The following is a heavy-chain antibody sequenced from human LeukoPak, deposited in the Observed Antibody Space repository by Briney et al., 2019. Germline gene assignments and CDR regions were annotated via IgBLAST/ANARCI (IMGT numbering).Heavy chain of an antibody. J-gene: IGHJ4*02. CDR1: GGSISSSSCY. Sequence: SETLSLTCTVSGGSISSSSCYWGWIRQPPGKGLEWIGSIYYSGSTYYNPSLKSRVTISVDTSKNQFSLKLSSVTAADTAVYYCARGVATTVSGTDYWGQGTLVTVSS. V-gene: IGHV4-39*07. CDR3: ARGVATTVSGTDY. D-gene: IGHD5-24*01. CDR2: IYYSGST.